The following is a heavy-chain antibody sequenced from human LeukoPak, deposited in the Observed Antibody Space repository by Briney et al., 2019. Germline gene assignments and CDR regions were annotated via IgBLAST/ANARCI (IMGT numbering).Heavy chain of an antibody. CDR1: GFTFSYYS. CDR3: ARHSGAYFGSAFDI. Sequence: GGSLRLSCAASGFTFSYYSLNWVRQAPGKGLEWISYISSISDTIYSADSVKGRFTISRDNAKNSLYLQMNSLRAEDAAVYYCARHSGAYFGSAFDIWGQGTMVTVSS. CDR2: ISSISDTI. V-gene: IGHV3-48*04. D-gene: IGHD1-26*01. J-gene: IGHJ3*02.